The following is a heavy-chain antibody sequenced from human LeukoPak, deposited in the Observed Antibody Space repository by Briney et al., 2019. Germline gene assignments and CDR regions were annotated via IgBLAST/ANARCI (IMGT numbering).Heavy chain of an antibody. V-gene: IGHV3-33*08. J-gene: IGHJ6*02. CDR1: GFTFSSYS. Sequence: GGSLRLSCAASGFTFSSYSMNWVRQAPGKGLEWVAVIWYDGSNKYYADSVKGRFTISRDNSKNTLYLQMNSLRAEDTAVYYCARDFNGMDVWGQGTTVTVSS. CDR2: IWYDGSNK. CDR3: ARDFNGMDV.